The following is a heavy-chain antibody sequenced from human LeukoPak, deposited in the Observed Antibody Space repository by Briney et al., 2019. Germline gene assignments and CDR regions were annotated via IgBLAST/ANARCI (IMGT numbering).Heavy chain of an antibody. CDR3: ARDGDAFWFDP. J-gene: IGHJ5*02. CDR1: GFTFSSYW. CDR2: IKQDGSEK. V-gene: IGHV3-7*01. D-gene: IGHD7-27*01. Sequence: GGSLRLSCAASGFTFSSYWMSWVRQAPGKGLEWVANIKQDGSEKYYVDSVKGRLTISRDNAKNSLYLQMNSLRAEDTAVYYCARDGDAFWFDPWGQGTLVTVSP.